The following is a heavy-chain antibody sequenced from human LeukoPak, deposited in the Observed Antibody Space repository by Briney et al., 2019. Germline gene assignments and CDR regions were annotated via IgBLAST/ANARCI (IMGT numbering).Heavy chain of an antibody. CDR3: AREIVVVDI. V-gene: IGHV3-48*03. J-gene: IGHJ4*02. CDR1: GFTFSSYE. D-gene: IGHD1-26*01. CDR2: ISSTGSTI. Sequence: GGSLRLSCAASGFTFSSYEMNWVRQAPGKGLEWVSYISSTGSTIYYADSVKGRFTISRDNAKNSLYLQMNSLRVEDTAVYYCAREIVVVDIWGQGTLVTVSS.